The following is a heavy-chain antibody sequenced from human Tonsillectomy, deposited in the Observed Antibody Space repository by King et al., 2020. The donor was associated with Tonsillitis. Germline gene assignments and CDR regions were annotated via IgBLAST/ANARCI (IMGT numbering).Heavy chain of an antibody. V-gene: IGHV3-33*01. CDR3: ARDRCSDYSCGWYYFMDV. D-gene: IGHD3-22*01. CDR1: GFTFSSYG. Sequence: VQLVESGGGVVQPGGSLRLSCAASGFTFSSYGMHWVRQAPGKGLEWVAVIWYDGSNEDYTDSVKGRFTISRDNSKNTLFLQMSSLTAEDTGVYYCARDRCSDYSCGWYYFMDVWGKGTTVTVSS. J-gene: IGHJ6*03. CDR2: IWYDGSNE.